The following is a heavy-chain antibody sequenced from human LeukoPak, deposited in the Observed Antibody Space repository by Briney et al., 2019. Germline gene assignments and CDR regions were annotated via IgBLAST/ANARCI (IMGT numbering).Heavy chain of an antibody. V-gene: IGHV3-23*01. CDR3: AKGSSGYFFDL. CDR2: ISNDGGGT. D-gene: IGHD3-22*01. CDR1: GSTFSSYW. J-gene: IGHJ4*02. Sequence: GGSLRLSCAASGSTFSSYWMSWVRQAPGKGLEWVSAISNDGGGTPYADFVKGRFTISRDNSKNTLFLQMNSLRAEDTALYYCAKGSSGYFFDLWGQGTLVTVSS.